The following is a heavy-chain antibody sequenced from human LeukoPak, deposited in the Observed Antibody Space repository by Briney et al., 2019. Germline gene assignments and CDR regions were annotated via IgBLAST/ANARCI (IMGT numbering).Heavy chain of an antibody. V-gene: IGHV1-69*05. J-gene: IGHJ4*02. Sequence: SVKVSCKASGGTFSSYAISWVRQAPGQGLEWMERIIPIFGTANYAQKFQGRVTITTDESTSTAYMGLRSLRSEDTAVYYCARAETTVITRMDYWGQGTLVTVSS. CDR3: ARAETTVITRMDY. D-gene: IGHD4-17*01. CDR1: GGTFSSYA. CDR2: IIPIFGTA.